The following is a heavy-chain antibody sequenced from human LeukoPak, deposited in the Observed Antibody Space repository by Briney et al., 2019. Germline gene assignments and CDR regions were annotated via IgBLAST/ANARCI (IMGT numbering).Heavy chain of an antibody. CDR3: ARHSRVSGLTGY. CDR1: GYSFTSYW. V-gene: IGHV5-51*01. Sequence: GESLKISCQTSGYSFTSYWIGWVRQMPGKGLEWMGSIYPGDSDTRYSPSFQGQVTISADKSISSAYLQWSSLKASDTGIYYCARHSRVSGLTGYWGQGTLVTVSS. D-gene: IGHD2-15*01. CDR2: IYPGDSDT. J-gene: IGHJ4*02.